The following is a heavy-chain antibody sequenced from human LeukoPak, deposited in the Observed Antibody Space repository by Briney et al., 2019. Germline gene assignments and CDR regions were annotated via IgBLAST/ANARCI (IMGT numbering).Heavy chain of an antibody. CDR3: ARDKGADSPIDF. Sequence: PGTSLRLSCAASGFTLTSYGIHWVRQAPGKGLEWVAVIWHDGSNNDYADSVKGRFTISRDNSKNTLYLQMNSLRAEDTAVYYCARDKGADSPIDFWGQGTLVTVSS. D-gene: IGHD2-21*02. CDR1: GFTLTSYG. J-gene: IGHJ4*02. V-gene: IGHV3-33*01. CDR2: IWHDGSNN.